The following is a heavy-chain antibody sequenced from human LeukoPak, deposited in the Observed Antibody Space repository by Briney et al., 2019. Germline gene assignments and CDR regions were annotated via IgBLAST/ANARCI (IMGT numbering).Heavy chain of an antibody. CDR3: ARVTRRGASSGFYSDYWYFDV. V-gene: IGHV4-59*01. J-gene: IGHJ2*01. CDR1: GGSISSYF. CDR2: NDNRGST. Sequence: PSETLSLTCTVSGGSISSYFWSWLRQPPGKGLEWIGYNDNRGSTNYNPSLKNRVSISVNPSKKQFSLKVTSVTAADTAIYYCARVTRRGASSGFYSDYWYFDVWGRGALVTVSS. D-gene: IGHD3-22*01.